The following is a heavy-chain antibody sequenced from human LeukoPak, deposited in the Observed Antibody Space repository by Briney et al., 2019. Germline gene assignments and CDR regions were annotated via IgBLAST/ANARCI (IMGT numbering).Heavy chain of an antibody. J-gene: IGHJ4*02. Sequence: SETLSLTCDVSGYSISSGYYWGWIRQPPGKGLEWIGNIYHSGSTYYSPSLKSRVTISVDTSKNQFSLTLTSVTAADTAVYYCARLPVEGFDYWGQGTLVIVSS. CDR3: ARLPVEGFDY. V-gene: IGHV4-38-2*01. D-gene: IGHD1-1*01. CDR2: IYHSGST. CDR1: GYSISSGYY.